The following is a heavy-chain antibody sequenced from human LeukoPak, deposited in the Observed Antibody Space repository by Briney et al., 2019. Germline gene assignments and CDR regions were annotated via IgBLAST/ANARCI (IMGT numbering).Heavy chain of an antibody. CDR1: GWSFNDYY. V-gene: IGHV4-34*01. CDR3: ARGQVPAARGYNWFDP. Sequence: SETLSLTCAVYGWSFNDYYWNWIRQPPGKGLEWIGEINARGDTNFNPSLKSRVTISVDTSKSQFSLRLTSMIAADTAVYYCARGQVPAARGYNWFDPWGQGTLVTVSS. D-gene: IGHD2-2*01. J-gene: IGHJ5*02. CDR2: INARGDT.